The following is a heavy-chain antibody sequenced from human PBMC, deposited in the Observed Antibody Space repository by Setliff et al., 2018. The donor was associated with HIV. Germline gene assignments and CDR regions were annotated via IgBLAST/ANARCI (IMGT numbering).Heavy chain of an antibody. CDR3: AKTTPQPHYYYYVDV. CDR2: ISASNGNT. V-gene: IGHV1-18*01. Sequence: ASVKVSCKASGYIFSTYGISWVRQAPGQGLEWMGWISASNGNTHYAQKVQGRITLTTDTSTNTAYMELRSLRSDDAAVYYCAKTTPQPHYYYYVDVWGKGTTVTVSS. CDR1: GYIFSTYG. J-gene: IGHJ6*03. D-gene: IGHD4-17*01.